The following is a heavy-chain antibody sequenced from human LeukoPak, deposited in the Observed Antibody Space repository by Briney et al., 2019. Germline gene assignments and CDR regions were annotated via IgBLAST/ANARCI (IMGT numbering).Heavy chain of an antibody. CDR2: ISRSGVHT. D-gene: IGHD3-22*01. V-gene: IGHV3-23*01. CDR3: ARSNYDSSGYYTYFQH. Sequence: PGGSLRLSCTASGFTFSNYAMTWVRQAPGKGLEWVSAISRSGVHTYYADSVKGRFTISRDNSKNTLYPQMNSLRAEDTAVYYCARSNYDSSGYYTYFQHWGQGTLVTVSS. CDR1: GFTFSNYA. J-gene: IGHJ1*01.